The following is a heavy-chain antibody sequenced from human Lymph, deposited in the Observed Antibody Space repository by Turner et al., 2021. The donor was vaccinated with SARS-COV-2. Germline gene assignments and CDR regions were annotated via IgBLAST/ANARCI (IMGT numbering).Heavy chain of an antibody. CDR2: ITTTSSYI. CDR1: GFTFSSYS. D-gene: IGHD2-21*02. Sequence: EVQLVGSGGGLDKPGRSRRLSGAASGFTFSSYSMNWVRQAPGKGLEWVSSITTTSSYIYYADSVKGRFTISRDNAKNSLYLQMNSLRAEDTAVYYCARGTPDFPYYFDYWGQGTLVTVSS. V-gene: IGHV3-21*01. J-gene: IGHJ4*02. CDR3: ARGTPDFPYYFDY.